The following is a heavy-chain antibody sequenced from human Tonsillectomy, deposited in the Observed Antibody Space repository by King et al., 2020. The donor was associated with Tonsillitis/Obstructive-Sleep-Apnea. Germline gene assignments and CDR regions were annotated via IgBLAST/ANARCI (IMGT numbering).Heavy chain of an antibody. CDR1: GFTVSRNY. D-gene: IGHD2-2*01. CDR3: ARAPVVPASWYFDL. Sequence: QLVQSGGGLIQPGGSLRLSCAASGFTVSRNYMTCVRQAPGKGLEWVSVIYSGSSTHYADSVKGRFTISRDHSKNTLSLQMNSLRAEDTALYYCARAPVVPASWYFDLWGRGTLVTVSS. V-gene: IGHV3-53*01. CDR2: IYSGSST. J-gene: IGHJ2*01.